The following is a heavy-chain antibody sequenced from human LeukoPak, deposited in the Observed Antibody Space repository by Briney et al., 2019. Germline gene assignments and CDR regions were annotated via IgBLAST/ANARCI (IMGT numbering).Heavy chain of an antibody. CDR3: ARARYSDYDVDY. V-gene: IGHV3-30*02. J-gene: IGHJ4*02. CDR1: GFTFSRYG. Sequence: PGGSLRLSCAASGFTFSRYGMHWVRQAPGKGLEWVAFIRYDGSNKYYADSVKGRFTISRDNAKNTLYLQMNSLRAEGTAVYYCARARYSDYDVDYWGKGTLVTVS. D-gene: IGHD5-12*01. CDR2: IRYDGSNK.